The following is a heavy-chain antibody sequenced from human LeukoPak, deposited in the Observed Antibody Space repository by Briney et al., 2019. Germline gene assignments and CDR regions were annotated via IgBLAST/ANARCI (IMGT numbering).Heavy chain of an antibody. CDR1: GGSISSSSYY. V-gene: IGHV4-39*07. CDR3: ASPLFDY. Sequence: SETLSLTCTVSGGSISSSSYYWGWIRQPPGKGLEWIGSIYYSGSTYYNPSLKSRVTISVDTSKNQFSLKLSSVTAADTAVYYCASPLFDYWGQGTLVTVSS. J-gene: IGHJ4*02. CDR2: IYYSGST.